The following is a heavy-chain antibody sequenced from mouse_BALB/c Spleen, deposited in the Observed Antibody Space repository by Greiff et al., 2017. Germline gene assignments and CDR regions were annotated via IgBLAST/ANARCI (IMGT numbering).Heavy chain of an antibody. J-gene: IGHJ2*01. CDR1: GYTFSSYW. V-gene: IGHV1-9*01. CDR3: ARRGLRWVLDY. CDR2: IIPGSGST. Sequence: QVQLQQSGAELMKPGASVKISCKATGYTFSSYWIEWVKQRPGHGLEWIGEIIPGSGSTNYNEKFKGKATFTADTSSNTAYMQLSSLTSEDSAVYYCARRGLRWVLDYWGQGTTLTVSS. D-gene: IGHD2-2*01.